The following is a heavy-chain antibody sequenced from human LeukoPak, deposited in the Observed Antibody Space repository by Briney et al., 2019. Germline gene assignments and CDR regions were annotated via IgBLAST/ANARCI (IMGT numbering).Heavy chain of an antibody. V-gene: IGHV1-18*04. CDR1: GYTFTTYY. J-gene: IGHJ5*02. CDR3: ARGRENWFDP. CDR2: ISPYNGNT. Sequence: ASVKVSFKASGYTFTTYYLHWVRQAPGQGLEWMGWISPYNGNTDYAQKLQGRVTMTTDTSTTTVYMELRSLTSDDTAVYYCARGRENWFDPWGQGTLVTVSS.